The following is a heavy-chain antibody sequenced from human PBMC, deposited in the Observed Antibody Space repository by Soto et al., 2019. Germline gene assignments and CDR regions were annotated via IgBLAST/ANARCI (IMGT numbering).Heavy chain of an antibody. Sequence: GGSLRLSCAASGFTFSSYAMSWVRQAPGKGLEWVSAISGSGSSTYYADSVKGRFTISRDNSKNTLYLQMNSLRAEDTAVYYCAKDMGIAAASLRWYFDLWGRGTLVTVSS. J-gene: IGHJ2*01. CDR1: GFTFSSYA. CDR2: ISGSGSST. D-gene: IGHD6-13*01. CDR3: AKDMGIAAASLRWYFDL. V-gene: IGHV3-23*01.